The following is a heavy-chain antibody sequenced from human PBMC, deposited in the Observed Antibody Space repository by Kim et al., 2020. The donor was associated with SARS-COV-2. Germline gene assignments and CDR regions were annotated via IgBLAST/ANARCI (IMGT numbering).Heavy chain of an antibody. CDR2: ISAYNANT. V-gene: IGHV1-18*01. CDR1: CYTFPSYG. D-gene: IGHD6-19*01. Sequence: ASVKVSCKASCYTFPSYGISWVRQAPGQGLQWVGWISAYNANTRYAQKFQGRVTMTTDTSTGTAYMELRSLKSDDTAVYHCARALDTGYTSGWYPHWFDPWGQGTLVTVSS. CDR3: ARALDTGYTSGWYPHWFDP. J-gene: IGHJ5*02.